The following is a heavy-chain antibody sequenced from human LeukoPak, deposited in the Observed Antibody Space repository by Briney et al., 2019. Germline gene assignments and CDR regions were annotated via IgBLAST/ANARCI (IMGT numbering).Heavy chain of an antibody. CDR3: ARSLDAFDI. CDR1: GFTFSSYE. V-gene: IGHV3-48*03. CDR2: ISSSGSTI. Sequence: PGGSLRLSCAASGFTFSSYEMNWVRQAPGKGLEWVSYISSSGSTIYYADSVKGRFTISRDNAKNSLYPQMNSLRAEDTAVYYCARSLDAFDIWGQGTMVTVSS. J-gene: IGHJ3*02.